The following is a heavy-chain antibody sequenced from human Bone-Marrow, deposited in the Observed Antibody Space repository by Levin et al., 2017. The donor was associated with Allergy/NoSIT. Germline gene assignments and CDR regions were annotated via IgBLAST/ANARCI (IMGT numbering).Heavy chain of an antibody. D-gene: IGHD2-15*01. CDR2: ISGSGGST. CDR3: AMGERPQPTDIVVVVAATHFTDYYYGMDV. V-gene: IGHV3-23*01. CDR1: GFTFSSYA. J-gene: IGHJ6*02. Sequence: GESLKISCAASGFTFSSYAMSWVRQAPGKGLEWVSAISGSGGSTYYADSVKGRFTISKDNSKNTLYLQMNSLRAEDTAVYYCAMGERPQPTDIVVVVAATHFTDYYYGMDVWGQGTTVTVSS.